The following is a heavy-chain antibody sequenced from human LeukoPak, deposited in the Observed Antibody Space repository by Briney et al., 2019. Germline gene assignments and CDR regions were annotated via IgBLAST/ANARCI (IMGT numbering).Heavy chain of an antibody. D-gene: IGHD3-10*01. Sequence: GGSLRLSCAASGFTFSSYAMHWVRQAPGKGLEWVAVISYDGSNKYYADSVKGRFTISRDNSKNTVYLQMNSLRDDDTALYYCVTESFHYWGQGILVAVSS. CDR1: GFTFSSYA. V-gene: IGHV3-30*04. J-gene: IGHJ4*02. CDR3: VTESFHY. CDR2: ISYDGSNK.